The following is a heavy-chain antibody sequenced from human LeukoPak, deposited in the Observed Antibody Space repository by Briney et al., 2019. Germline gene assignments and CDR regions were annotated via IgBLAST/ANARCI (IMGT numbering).Heavy chain of an antibody. CDR2: IKQDGSEK. CDR1: GFTFSSYW. Sequence: GGSLRLSCAASGFTFSSYWMSWVRQAPGKGLEWVANIKQDGSEKYYVDSVKGRFTISRDNAKNSLYLQMNSLRAEDTAVYYCARVRNYDSGSRFWGYYFDYWGQGTLVTVSS. D-gene: IGHD3-10*01. J-gene: IGHJ4*02. V-gene: IGHV3-7*01. CDR3: ARVRNYDSGSRFWGYYFDY.